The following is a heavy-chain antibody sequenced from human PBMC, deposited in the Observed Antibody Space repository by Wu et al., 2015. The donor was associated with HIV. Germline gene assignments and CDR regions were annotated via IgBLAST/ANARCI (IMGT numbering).Heavy chain of an antibody. Sequence: QVQLAQSVSEIKKLGASVKVSCKASGYPFTNYFIHWVRQAPGQGLEWMAWINPHSGETHYAQKFQGRVTLTRDTSISTAYMDVSGLRSDDTALYYCARGWTMVQLPIATRYYYLHW. J-gene: IGHJ1*01. D-gene: IGHD1-1*01. CDR3: ARGWTMVQLPIATRYYYLH. CDR1: GYPFTNYF. CDR2: INPHSGET. V-gene: IGHV1-2*02.